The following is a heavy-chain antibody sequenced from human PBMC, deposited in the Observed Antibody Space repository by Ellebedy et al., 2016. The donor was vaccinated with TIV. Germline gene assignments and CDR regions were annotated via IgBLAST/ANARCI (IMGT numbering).Heavy chain of an antibody. CDR1: GYTFTSYG. CDR2: ISAYNGNT. J-gene: IGHJ6*02. Sequence: ASVKVSCKASGYTFTSYGISWVRQAPGQGLEWMGWISAYNGNTNYAQKLQGRVTMTTDTSTSTAYMELSSLRSEDTAVYYCARDTSYGDYRGYYGMDVWGQGTTVTVSS. CDR3: ARDTSYGDYRGYYGMDV. V-gene: IGHV1-18*04. D-gene: IGHD4-17*01.